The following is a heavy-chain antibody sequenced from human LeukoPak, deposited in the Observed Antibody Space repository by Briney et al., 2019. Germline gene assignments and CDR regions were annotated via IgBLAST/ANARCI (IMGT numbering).Heavy chain of an antibody. CDR2: ISSNGGST. Sequence: GGSLRLSCSASGFTFSSYAMHWVRQAPGKELEYVSAISSNGGSTYYADSVQGRFTISRDNSKNTLYLQMSSLRAEDTAVYYCVKSSSSWSQFEYFQHWGQGTLVTVSS. D-gene: IGHD6-13*01. CDR1: GFTFSSYA. V-gene: IGHV3-64D*06. CDR3: VKSSSSWSQFEYFQH. J-gene: IGHJ1*01.